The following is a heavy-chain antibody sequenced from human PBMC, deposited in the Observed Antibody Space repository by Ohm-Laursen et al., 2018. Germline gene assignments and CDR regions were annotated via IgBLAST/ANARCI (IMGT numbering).Heavy chain of an antibody. Sequence: SLRLSCTASGFTFSSYGMHWVRQAPGKGLEWVAVISNDENYKNYADSVRGRFTISRDNSENTLYLQMNSLRAEDTAVYYCAKDLARTDFYYAMDVWGQGTTVTVSS. CDR2: ISNDENYK. D-gene: IGHD2-8*02. V-gene: IGHV3-30*18. CDR1: GFTFSSYG. CDR3: AKDLARTDFYYAMDV. J-gene: IGHJ6*02.